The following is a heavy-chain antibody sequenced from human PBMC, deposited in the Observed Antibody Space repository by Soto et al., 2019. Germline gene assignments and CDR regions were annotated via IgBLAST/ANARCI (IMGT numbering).Heavy chain of an antibody. CDR1: GFTFSSYA. CDR3: AKDPRYCSGGSCYSEYFQH. V-gene: IGHV3-23*01. J-gene: IGHJ1*01. D-gene: IGHD2-15*01. CDR2: ISGSGGST. Sequence: GGSLRLSCAASGFTFSSYAMSWVRQAPGKGLEWVSAISGSGGSTYYADSVKGRFTISRDNSKNTLYLQMNSLRAEDTAVYYCAKDPRYCSGGSCYSEYFQHWGQGTLVTVS.